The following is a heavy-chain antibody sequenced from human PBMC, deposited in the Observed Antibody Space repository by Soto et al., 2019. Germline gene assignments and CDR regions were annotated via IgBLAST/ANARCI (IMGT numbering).Heavy chain of an antibody. CDR1: GDIVSSNSAA. CDR2: TYYRSKWYS. V-gene: IGHV6-1*01. CDR3: ARALMNPHRAFDL. Sequence: SQTLSLTCVISGDIVSSNSAAWNWIRQSPSRGLEWLGRTYYRSKWYSDYAVSVKSRVIINPDTSKNKFSLQLNSVTPADTAVYYCARALMNPHRAFDLWGQGPIVTVSS. J-gene: IGHJ3*01. D-gene: IGHD3-9*01.